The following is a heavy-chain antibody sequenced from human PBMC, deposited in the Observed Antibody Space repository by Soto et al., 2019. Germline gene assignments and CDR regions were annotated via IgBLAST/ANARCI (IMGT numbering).Heavy chain of an antibody. D-gene: IGHD6-19*01. CDR1: GYTFTSYG. CDR2: ISAYNGNT. CDR3: ARGYSSGLYEGVYYYYGMDV. Sequence: QVQLVQSGAEVKKPGASVKVSCKASGYTFTSYGISWVRQAPGQGLEWMGWISAYNGNTNYAQKLQGRVTMTTDTSTSTAYMELRSLRSDDTAVYYCARGYSSGLYEGVYYYYGMDVWGQGTTVTVSS. V-gene: IGHV1-18*01. J-gene: IGHJ6*02.